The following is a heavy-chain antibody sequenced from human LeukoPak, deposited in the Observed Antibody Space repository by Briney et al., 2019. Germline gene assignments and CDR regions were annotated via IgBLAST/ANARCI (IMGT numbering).Heavy chain of an antibody. Sequence: ASVKVSCKPSGYTFTSYYMHLVRQDPGHPLEWMGIIKPSGCSTSYAQKLDAKVTRTSNTSPGTVYVQLSSLRCEHPAQYYGVGEYSGYRFVYWGQGTLVTVSS. D-gene: IGHD5-12*01. CDR2: IKPSGCST. J-gene: IGHJ4*02. CDR3: VGEYSGYRFVY. CDR1: GYTFTSYY. V-gene: IGHV1-46*01.